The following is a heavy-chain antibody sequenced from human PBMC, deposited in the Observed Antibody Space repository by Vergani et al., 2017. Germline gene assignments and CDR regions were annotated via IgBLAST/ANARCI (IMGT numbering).Heavy chain of an antibody. J-gene: IGHJ4*02. CDR1: GFTFSSYA. Sequence: VQLVESGGGVVQPGRSLRLSCAASGFTFSSYAMHWVRQAPGKGLEWVSSISSSSSYIKYADSVKGRFTISRDNAKNSLYLQMNSLRAEDTAVYYCASEWPDYYYFDYWGQGTLVTVSS. V-gene: IGHV3-21*01. CDR2: ISSSSSYI. CDR3: ASEWPDYYYFDY. D-gene: IGHD4-11*01.